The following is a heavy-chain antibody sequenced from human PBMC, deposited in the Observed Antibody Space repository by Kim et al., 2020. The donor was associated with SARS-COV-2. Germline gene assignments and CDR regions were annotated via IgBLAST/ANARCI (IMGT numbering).Heavy chain of an antibody. J-gene: IGHJ4*02. D-gene: IGHD4-17*01. V-gene: IGHV3-23*01. CDR3: AKESNLGSMTRTVTLDY. Sequence: VKGRFTIARDNSKNTLYLQMNSLRAEDTAVYYCAKESNLGSMTRTVTLDYWGQGTLVTVSS.